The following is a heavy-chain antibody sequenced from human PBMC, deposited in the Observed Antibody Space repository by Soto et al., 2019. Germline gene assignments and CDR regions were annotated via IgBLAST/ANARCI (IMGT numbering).Heavy chain of an antibody. CDR2: IYSNGGT. Sequence: QVQLQASGPGLVKPSDTLSLTCTVSGDSIGTYNWGWIRQPPGKRLEWIGYIYSNGGTSYNPALKGRVTISADTSTKQCSLRRSSVTAADTAVYYCVRQGIGALHGLVDVWGQGTTVTVSS. J-gene: IGHJ6*02. D-gene: IGHD1-26*01. CDR1: GDSIGTYN. CDR3: VRQGIGALHGLVDV. V-gene: IGHV4-59*08.